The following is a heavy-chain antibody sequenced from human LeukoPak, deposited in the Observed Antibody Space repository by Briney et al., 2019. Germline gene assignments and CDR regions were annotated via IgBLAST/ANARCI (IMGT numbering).Heavy chain of an antibody. D-gene: IGHD3-9*01. CDR2: TNTNTGKT. CDR3: ARLLGDDILTGYLDFGY. Sequence: GASVKVSCKTSGYSFTTYAINWVRQAPGQGLEWMGWTNTNTGKTMYAQAFTGRFVFSLDMSLRTAFLQISSLKAEDTAVYYCARLLGDDILTGYLDFGYWGQGTLVTVSS. CDR1: GYSFTTYA. J-gene: IGHJ4*02. V-gene: IGHV7-4-1*02.